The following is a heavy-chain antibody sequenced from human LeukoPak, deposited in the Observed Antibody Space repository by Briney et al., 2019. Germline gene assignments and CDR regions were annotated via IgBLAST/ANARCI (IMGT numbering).Heavy chain of an antibody. Sequence: ASVKVSCKASGYTFTNYAVHWVRQAPGQRLEWMGWINAGTGNTKYSQKFQGRVTISRDTSASTAYMELSSLRSEDTAVYYCAIVVVAATDNWFDPWGLGTLVTVSS. CDR2: INAGTGNT. J-gene: IGHJ5*02. V-gene: IGHV1-3*01. CDR1: GYTFTNYA. D-gene: IGHD2-15*01. CDR3: AIVVVAATDNWFDP.